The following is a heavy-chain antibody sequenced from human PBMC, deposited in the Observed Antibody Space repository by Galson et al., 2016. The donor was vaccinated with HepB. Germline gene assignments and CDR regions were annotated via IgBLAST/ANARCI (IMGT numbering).Heavy chain of an antibody. Sequence: SLRLSCAASRFSFGYYAMHWVRQAPGKGLEWVAVTWFDGSNTYYGKSVKGRFSISRDNSKNTLYLQMNSLRVEDTAGYYCARDSGCCGDYFDSWGQGTLVTVSS. V-gene: IGHV3-33*01. J-gene: IGHJ4*02. CDR3: ARDSGCCGDYFDS. D-gene: IGHD2-8*01. CDR1: RFSFGYYA. CDR2: TWFDGSNT.